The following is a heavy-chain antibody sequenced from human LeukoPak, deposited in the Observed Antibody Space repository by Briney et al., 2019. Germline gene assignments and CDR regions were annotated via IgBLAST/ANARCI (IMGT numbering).Heavy chain of an antibody. Sequence: PSETLSLTCAVYGGSFSGYYWSRIRQPPGKGLEWIGEINHSGSTNYNPSLKSRVTISVDTSKNQFSLKLSSVTAADTAVYYCARGKVEMATEDYNWFDPWGQGTLVTVSS. D-gene: IGHD5-24*01. CDR1: GGSFSGYY. V-gene: IGHV4-34*01. CDR2: INHSGST. J-gene: IGHJ5*02. CDR3: ARGKVEMATEDYNWFDP.